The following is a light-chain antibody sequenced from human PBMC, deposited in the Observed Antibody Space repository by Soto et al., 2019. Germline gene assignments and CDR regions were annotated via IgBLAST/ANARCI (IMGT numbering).Light chain of an antibody. V-gene: IGKV4-1*01. CDR3: QQYYAMPIS. CDR2: WAS. CDR1: QRVLNRSNNRNY. Sequence: SVVTRSPGSLCGSRCERATINYKSGQRVLNRSNNRNYLAWYQQKAGQPPRLLIYWASTRESGVPDRFSGSGSGTDFTLTISSLQAEDVAEHYCQQYYAMPISFGQGTRLEIK. J-gene: IGKJ5*01.